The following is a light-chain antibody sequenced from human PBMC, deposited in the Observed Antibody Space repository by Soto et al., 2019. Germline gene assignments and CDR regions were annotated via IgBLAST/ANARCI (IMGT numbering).Light chain of an antibody. CDR2: GAS. CDR1: QSVSTN. Sequence: EIVLTQSPGTLSLSPGEGATLSCRASQSVSTNLAWYQQKPGQAPRLLIDGASSRATDIPARFSGSGSGTEFTLTISSLQSEDFAVYFCQQYHDWPLTFGGGTKV. CDR3: QQYHDWPLT. J-gene: IGKJ4*01. V-gene: IGKV3D-15*01.